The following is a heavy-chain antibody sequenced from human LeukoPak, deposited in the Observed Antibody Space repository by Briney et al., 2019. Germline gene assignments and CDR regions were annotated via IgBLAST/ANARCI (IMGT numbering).Heavy chain of an antibody. V-gene: IGHV4-31*03. Sequence: SETLSLTCTVSGGSISDAAYYWSWIRQHPGEGLKWIGYIYYSGSTSYNPSLKSRVTISVDTSKNQFSLRLTSVTAADTAVYYCARDKKYAGFGELLSYFDYWGQGTLVTVSS. D-gene: IGHD3-10*01. CDR2: IYYSGST. CDR3: ARDKKYAGFGELLSYFDY. CDR1: GGSISDAAYY. J-gene: IGHJ4*02.